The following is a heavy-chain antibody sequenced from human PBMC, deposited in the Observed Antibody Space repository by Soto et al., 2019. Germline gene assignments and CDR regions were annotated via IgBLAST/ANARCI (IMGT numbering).Heavy chain of an antibody. Sequence: SETLSLTCTVSGGSISSGDYYWSWIRQPPGKGLEWIGYIYYSGSTYYNPSLKSRVTISVDTSKNQFSLKLSSVTAADTAVYYCARAMVRGVIRYLQHWGQGTLVTVSS. CDR3: ARAMVRGVIRYLQH. V-gene: IGHV4-30-4*01. J-gene: IGHJ1*01. CDR2: IYYSGST. CDR1: GGSISSGDYY. D-gene: IGHD3-10*01.